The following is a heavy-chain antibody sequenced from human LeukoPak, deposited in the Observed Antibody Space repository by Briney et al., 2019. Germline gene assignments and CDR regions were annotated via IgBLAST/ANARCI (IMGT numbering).Heavy chain of an antibody. Sequence: SETLSLTCTVSGGSISSYYWSWLRQPPGKGLEWIGYIYYSGSNNYNPSLKSRVTISGDTSKNQFSLKLSSVTAADTAVYYCARGAITVASYYYYYYMDVWGKGTTVTVSS. D-gene: IGHD4-23*01. V-gene: IGHV4-59*01. CDR2: IYYSGSN. CDR3: ARGAITVASYYYYYYMDV. J-gene: IGHJ6*03. CDR1: GGSISSYY.